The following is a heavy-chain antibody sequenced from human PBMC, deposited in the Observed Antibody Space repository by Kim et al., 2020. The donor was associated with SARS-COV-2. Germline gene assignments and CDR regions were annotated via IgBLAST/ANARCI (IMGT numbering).Heavy chain of an antibody. Sequence: GGSLRLSCAASGFTFSSYSMNWVRQAPGKGLEWVSSISSSSSYIYYADSVKGRFTISRDNAKNSLYLQMNSLRAEDTAVYYCARDGENCSGGSCFLDYWGQGTLVTVSS. CDR3: ARDGENCSGGSCFLDY. D-gene: IGHD2-15*01. CDR2: ISSSSSYI. CDR1: GFTFSSYS. J-gene: IGHJ4*02. V-gene: IGHV3-21*01.